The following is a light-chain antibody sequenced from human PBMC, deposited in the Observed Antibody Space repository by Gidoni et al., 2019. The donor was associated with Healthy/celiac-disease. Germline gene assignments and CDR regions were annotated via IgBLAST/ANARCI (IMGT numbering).Light chain of an antibody. CDR2: WAS. CDR1: QSVLYRSHNKNY. CDR3: QQYYSPMWP. Sequence: DIVMTQSPDALAVSLGERATINCKSSQSVLYRSHNKNYLAWYQQKPGQPPKLLIYWASTRESGVPDRFIGCGSGTDFTLTISCLQAEALAVYYCQQYYSPMWPFGHGTKVEIK. J-gene: IGKJ1*01. V-gene: IGKV4-1*01.